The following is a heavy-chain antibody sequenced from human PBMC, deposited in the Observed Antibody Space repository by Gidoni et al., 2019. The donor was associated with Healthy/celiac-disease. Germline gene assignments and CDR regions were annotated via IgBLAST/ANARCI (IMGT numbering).Heavy chain of an antibody. CDR2: INHSGST. Sequence: QVQLQQWGAGLLKPSETLSLTCAVYGGSFSGYYWSWIRQPPGKGLEWIGEINHSGSTNYNPSLKSRVTISVDTSKNQFSLKLSSVTAADTAVYYCARGRGSVAGRYYYYGMDVWGQGTTVTVSS. V-gene: IGHV4-34*01. D-gene: IGHD6-19*01. CDR3: ARGRGSVAGRYYYYGMDV. CDR1: GGSFSGYY. J-gene: IGHJ6*02.